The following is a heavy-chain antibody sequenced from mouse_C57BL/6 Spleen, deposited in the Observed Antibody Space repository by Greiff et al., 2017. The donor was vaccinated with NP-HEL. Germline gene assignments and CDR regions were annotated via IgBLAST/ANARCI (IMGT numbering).Heavy chain of an antibody. CDR1: GYAFSSYW. V-gene: IGHV1-80*01. Sequence: VQLQQSGAELVKPGASVKISCKASGYAFSSYWMNWVKQRPGKGLEWIGQIYPGDGDTNYNGKFKGKATLTADKSSSTAYMQLSSLTSEDSAVYCCARGDLLLIMDDWGQGTSVTVSS. CDR2: IYPGDGDT. J-gene: IGHJ4*01. CDR3: ARGDLLLIMDD. D-gene: IGHD1-1*01.